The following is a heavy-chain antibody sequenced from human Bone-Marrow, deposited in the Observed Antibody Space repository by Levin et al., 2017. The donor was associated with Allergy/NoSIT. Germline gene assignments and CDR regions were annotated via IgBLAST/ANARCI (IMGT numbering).Heavy chain of an antibody. CDR2: IDTNTGNP. J-gene: IGHJ3*02. D-gene: IGHD3-3*01. CDR1: GYTFTNYV. V-gene: IGHV7-4-1*02. Sequence: ASVKVSCKTSGYTFTNYVMNWVRQAPGQGLEWMGWIDTNTGNPTYGQGFTGRFVFSLDTSVSTAYLQINSLKAEDTAVYYCAKDRVVLGVYSDAFDMWGQGTMVTVSS. CDR3: AKDRVVLGVYSDAFDM.